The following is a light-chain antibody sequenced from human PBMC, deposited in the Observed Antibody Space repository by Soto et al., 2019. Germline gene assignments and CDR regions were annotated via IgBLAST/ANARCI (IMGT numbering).Light chain of an antibody. V-gene: IGLV2-14*01. Sequence: QSVLTQPASVSGSPGQSITLSCAGTTNDIGSYNYVSWFQQHPGEAPKLIIFEVTHRPSGISTRFSGSKSGNTASLTISDLQAEDEALYYCSSYKFSTTLRVFGGGTQLTVL. CDR2: EVT. CDR1: TNDIGSYNY. J-gene: IGLJ3*02. CDR3: SSYKFSTTLRV.